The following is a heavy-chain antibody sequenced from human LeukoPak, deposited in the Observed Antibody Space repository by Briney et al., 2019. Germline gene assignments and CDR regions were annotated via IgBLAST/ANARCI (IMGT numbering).Heavy chain of an antibody. CDR2: INPSGGST. Sequence: GASVKVSCKASGYTFTSYYMHWVRQAPAQGLEWMGIINPSGGSTSYAQKFQGRVTMTRDTSISTAYMELSRLRSEDTAVYCRASGTGFYYFDYWGQGTLVTVSS. D-gene: IGHD3/OR15-3a*01. CDR3: ASGTGFYYFDY. V-gene: IGHV1-46*01. CDR1: GYTFTSYY. J-gene: IGHJ4*02.